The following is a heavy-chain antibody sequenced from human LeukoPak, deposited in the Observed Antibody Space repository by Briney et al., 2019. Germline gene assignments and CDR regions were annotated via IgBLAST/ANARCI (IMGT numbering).Heavy chain of an antibody. CDR3: ARKGNAFDF. D-gene: IGHD3-10*01. Sequence: GGSLRLSCAASGFTFSSYAMHWVRQAPGKGLEWVANIKLDVSETYYVDSVRGRFTISRDNTKNSLYLQMDSLRAEDTAVYYCARKGNAFDFWGQGTMVTVSS. J-gene: IGHJ3*01. CDR2: IKLDVSET. CDR1: GFTFSSYA. V-gene: IGHV3-7*01.